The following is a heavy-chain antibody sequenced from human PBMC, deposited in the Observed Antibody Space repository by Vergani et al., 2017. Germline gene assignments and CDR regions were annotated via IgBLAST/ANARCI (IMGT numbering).Heavy chain of an antibody. CDR1: NDSVSNTFYY. CDR2: IYYSGST. Sequence: QVQLQESGPGLVKPSETLSLTCTVSNDSVSNTFYYWGWIRQTPGKGLEWIGSIYYSGSTYYNPSLQSRLTISVDKSNNHFSLKLSSVTAADTAVYYCARDLFGYGGVDYWGQGILVTVSS. CDR3: ARDLFGYGGVDY. D-gene: IGHD5-12*01. V-gene: IGHV4-39*07. J-gene: IGHJ4*02.